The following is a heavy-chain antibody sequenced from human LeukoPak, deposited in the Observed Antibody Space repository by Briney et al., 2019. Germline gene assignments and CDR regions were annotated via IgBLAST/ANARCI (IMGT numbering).Heavy chain of an antibody. CDR3: ARDPSYRWDYFDY. CDR2: IYTSGST. V-gene: IGHV4-4*07. D-gene: IGHD3-16*02. J-gene: IGHJ4*02. Sequence: PSETLSLTCTVSGGSISSHYWSWIRQPHGKGLEWIGRIYTSGSTNYNPSPKSRVTISVDKSTNQFSLKLSSVTAADTAVYYCARDPSYRWDYFDYWGQGTLVTVSS. CDR1: GGSISSHY.